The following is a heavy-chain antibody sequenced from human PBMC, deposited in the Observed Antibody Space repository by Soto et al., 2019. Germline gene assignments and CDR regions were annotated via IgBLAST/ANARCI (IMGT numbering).Heavy chain of an antibody. CDR1: GYTFTSYY. CDR2: INPSGGST. V-gene: IGHV1-46*01. Sequence: QVQLVQSGAEVKKPGASVKVSCKASGYTFTSYYMHWVRQAPGQGLEWMGIINPSGGSTSYAQKFQGRVTMTRDTSTSTGYMELSSLRSEDTAVYYCARSWGFDREFDYWGQGTLVTVSS. J-gene: IGHJ4*02. D-gene: IGHD3-9*01. CDR3: ARSWGFDREFDY.